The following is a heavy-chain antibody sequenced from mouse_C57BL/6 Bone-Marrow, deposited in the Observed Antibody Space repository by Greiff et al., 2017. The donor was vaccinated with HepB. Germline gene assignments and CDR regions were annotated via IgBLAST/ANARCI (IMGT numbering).Heavy chain of an antibody. J-gene: IGHJ3*01. V-gene: IGHV2-2*01. CDR3: ARLTYDYDGAY. Sequence: VQLVESGPGLVQPSPSLSITCTASGFSLTSYGVHWVRQSPGKGLEWLGVIWSGGSTDYNAAFLSRLTISKDNSKSQVFFIMNSLQADDTAIYYCARLTYDYDGAYWGQGTLVTVSA. D-gene: IGHD2-4*01. CDR2: IWSGGST. CDR1: GFSLTSYG.